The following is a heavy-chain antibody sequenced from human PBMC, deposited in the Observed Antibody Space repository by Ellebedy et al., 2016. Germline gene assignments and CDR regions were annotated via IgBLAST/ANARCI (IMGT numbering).Heavy chain of an antibody. D-gene: IGHD3-10*01. CDR3: ARDPGDYYGSGSIPFDY. J-gene: IGHJ4*02. Sequence: GESLKISXAASGFTFSSYWMHWVRQAPGKGLVWVSRINSDGSSTSYADSVKGRFTISRDNAKNTLYLQMNSLRAEDTAVYYCARDPGDYYGSGSIPFDYWGQGTLVTVSS. V-gene: IGHV3-74*01. CDR1: GFTFSSYW. CDR2: INSDGSST.